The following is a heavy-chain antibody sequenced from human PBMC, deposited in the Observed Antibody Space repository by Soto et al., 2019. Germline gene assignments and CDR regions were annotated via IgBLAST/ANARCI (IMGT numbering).Heavy chain of an antibody. CDR1: AFIFRDYA. Sequence: GGSLRLSCAASAFIFRDYAMNWVRQAPGKGLEWVSTISRDAANTHYADSVKGRFTISRDNSKNILYLQMSSLRGEDTALYYCAKDPSTGHADHWGQGTLVTVSS. CDR2: ISRDAANT. D-gene: IGHD3-9*01. V-gene: IGHV3-23*01. CDR3: AKDPSTGHADH. J-gene: IGHJ4*02.